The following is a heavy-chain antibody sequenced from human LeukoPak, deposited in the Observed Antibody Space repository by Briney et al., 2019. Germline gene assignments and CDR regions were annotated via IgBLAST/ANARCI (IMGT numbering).Heavy chain of an antibody. CDR2: IYYSGST. Sequence: PSETLSLTCTVSGGSISCSYYYWGWIRQPPGKGLEWIGSIYYSGSTYYNPSLKSRVTISLDTSKNQFSLKLGSVTAADTAVYYCARSGRGYSGYAPNWFDPWGQGTLVTVSS. J-gene: IGHJ5*02. CDR1: GGSISCSYYY. V-gene: IGHV4-39*07. CDR3: ARSGRGYSGYAPNWFDP. D-gene: IGHD5-12*01.